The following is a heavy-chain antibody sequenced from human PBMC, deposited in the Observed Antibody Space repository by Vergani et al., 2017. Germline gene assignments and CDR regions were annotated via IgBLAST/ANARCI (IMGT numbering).Heavy chain of an antibody. D-gene: IGHD4-17*01. Sequence: EVQLVQSGAEVKKPGATMQISCKVSGYTFTDHYMHWVKQAPGKGLEGMGLVDPEDGETIYAEKFKGRVTIAADTYTDTSHLELSSLRSEDTAVYYCATPQTVTTGGMEVWGQGTTVIVSS. V-gene: IGHV1-69-2*01. CDR1: GYTFTDHY. CDR2: VDPEDGET. J-gene: IGHJ6*02. CDR3: ATPQTVTTGGMEV.